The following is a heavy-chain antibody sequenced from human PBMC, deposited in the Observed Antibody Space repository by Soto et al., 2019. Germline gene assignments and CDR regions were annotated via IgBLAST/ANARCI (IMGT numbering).Heavy chain of an antibody. CDR2: IAYDGSKK. D-gene: IGHD3-3*01. V-gene: IGHV3-30*18. CDR3: AKDSVTVFGVVIPGTLDY. CDR1: GFTFSIYG. J-gene: IGHJ4*02. Sequence: GGSLRLSCAASGFTFSIYGMHWVRQAPGKGLEWVAVIAYDGSKKYYADSVKGRFTISRDNSNNTLYLHMSSLRAEDTAVYYCAKDSVTVFGVVIPGTLDYWGQGILVTVSS.